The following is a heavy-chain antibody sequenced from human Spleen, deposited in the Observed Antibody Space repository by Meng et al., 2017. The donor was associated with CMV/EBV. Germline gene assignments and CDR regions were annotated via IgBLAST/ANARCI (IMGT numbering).Heavy chain of an antibody. CDR2: IYPGDSET. CDR3: ARHESLAATIRTQYGMDV. J-gene: IGHJ6*02. CDR1: GYTFANYW. D-gene: IGHD5-12*01. V-gene: IGHV5-51*01. Sequence: GESLKISCKGSGYTFANYWIGWVRQTPGKGLELMGIIYPGDSETKYSPSFQGRVTISVDRSINTAYVQWGSLEASDSAIYFCARHESLAATIRTQYGMDVWGQGTPVTVSS.